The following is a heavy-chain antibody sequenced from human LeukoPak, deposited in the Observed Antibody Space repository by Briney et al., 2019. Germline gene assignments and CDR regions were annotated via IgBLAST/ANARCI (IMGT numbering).Heavy chain of an antibody. CDR1: GFTFSYYG. J-gene: IGHJ4*02. V-gene: IGHV3-30*02. Sequence: PGGSLRLSCAASGFTFSYYGMHWVRQAPGKGLEWVAFIRYDESKKFYGDSVKGRFTISRDNSKNTLYLQMNSLRTEDTVVYYCAKSHLPNAYSGTYYCDYWGQGTLVTVSS. D-gene: IGHD1-26*01. CDR2: IRYDESKK. CDR3: AKSHLPNAYSGTYYCDY.